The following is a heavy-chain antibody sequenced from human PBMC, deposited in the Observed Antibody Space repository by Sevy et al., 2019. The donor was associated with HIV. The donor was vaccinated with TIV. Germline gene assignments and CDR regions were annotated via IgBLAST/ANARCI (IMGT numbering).Heavy chain of an antibody. D-gene: IGHD1-1*01. V-gene: IGHV1-18*01. CDR1: GYTFTDYG. CDR3: ARDRNWLDY. Sequence: ASVKVSCKASGYTFTDYGIKWMRQAPGQGLEGMGGISTYNGNTNYSQKFQGRVTVTTDTSTKTVYLELRSLRSDDTAVYFCARDRNWLDYWGQGTLVTVSS. CDR2: ISTYNGNT. J-gene: IGHJ4*02.